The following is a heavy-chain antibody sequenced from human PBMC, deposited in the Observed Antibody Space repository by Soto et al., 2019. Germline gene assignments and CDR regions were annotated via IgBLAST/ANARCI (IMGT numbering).Heavy chain of an antibody. D-gene: IGHD5-18*01. CDR2: INHSGST. V-gene: IGHV4-34*01. J-gene: IGHJ4*02. CDR3: ARRYGRNFDY. CDR1: GGSFSGYY. Sequence: QVQLQQWGAGLLKPSETLSLTCAVYGGSFSGYYWSWIGQPPGKGLEWIGEINHSGSTNYNPSLKSRVTISVDTSKNQFSLMLRSVTAADTAVYYCARRYGRNFDYWGQGPLVTVSS.